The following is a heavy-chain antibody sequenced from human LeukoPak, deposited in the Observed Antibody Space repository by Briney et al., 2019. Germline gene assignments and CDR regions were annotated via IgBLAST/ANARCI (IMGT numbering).Heavy chain of an antibody. Sequence: ASVKVSCKASGYTFTSYYMHWVRQAPGQGLEWMGIINPSGVSTSYAQKFQGRVTMTRDTSTSTVYMELSSLRSEDTAVYYCARDSEYYDFWSGVTLLQPHNWFDPWGQGTLVTVSS. V-gene: IGHV1-46*01. CDR1: GYTFTSYY. CDR3: ARDSEYYDFWSGVTLLQPHNWFDP. J-gene: IGHJ5*02. CDR2: INPSGVST. D-gene: IGHD3-3*01.